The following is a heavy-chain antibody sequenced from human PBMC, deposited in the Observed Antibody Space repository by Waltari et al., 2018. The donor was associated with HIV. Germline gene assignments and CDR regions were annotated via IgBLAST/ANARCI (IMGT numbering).Heavy chain of an antibody. D-gene: IGHD2-8*01. CDR1: GDSIISTAYY. J-gene: IGHJ6*02. CDR2: MYYSGNT. V-gene: IGHV4-39*01. CDR3: ARQHGRPADV. Sequence: QLQLQESGPGLVKPSETLSLTCIVSGDSIISTAYYWAWFRQAPGEGLEWIGSMYYSGNTYYNPSLKSRITMSVDTSNNQFSLRLTSVTAADTAVYYCARQHGRPADVWGQGTTVTVSS.